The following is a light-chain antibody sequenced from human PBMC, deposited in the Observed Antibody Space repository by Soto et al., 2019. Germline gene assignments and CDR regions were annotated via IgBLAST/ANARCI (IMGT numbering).Light chain of an antibody. Sequence: DIQMTPSPSTLSASVGDRVTITCRASQSISSWLAWYQQKPGKAPKLLIYKASSLESGVPSRFSGSGSGTEFTLTISSLHPDDFATYYGQQYNSYWTFGQGTKVEIK. CDR3: QQYNSYWT. CDR1: QSISSW. CDR2: KAS. J-gene: IGKJ1*01. V-gene: IGKV1-5*03.